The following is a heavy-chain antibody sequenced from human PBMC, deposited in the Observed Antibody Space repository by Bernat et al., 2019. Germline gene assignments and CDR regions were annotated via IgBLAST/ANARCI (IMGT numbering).Heavy chain of an antibody. D-gene: IGHD3-3*01. CDR1: GYTFTSYG. CDR2: ISAYNGNT. CDR3: ARSSIGYYDCWSGYYFFDY. V-gene: IGHV1-18*04. Sequence: QVQLVQSGAEVKKPGASVKVSCKASGYTFTSYGISWVRQAPGQGLEWMGWISAYNGNTNYAQKLQGRVTMTTDTSTSTAYMELRSLRSDDTAVYYCARSSIGYYDCWSGYYFFDYWGQGTLVTVSS. J-gene: IGHJ4*02.